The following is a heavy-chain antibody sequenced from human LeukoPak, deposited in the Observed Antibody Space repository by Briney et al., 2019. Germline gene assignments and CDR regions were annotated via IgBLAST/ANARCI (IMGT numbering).Heavy chain of an antibody. J-gene: IGHJ3*02. CDR2: IKQGGSER. CDR1: GFTFSSHW. CDR3: ARDRALYYDILTGYYTLDAFDI. V-gene: IGHV3-7*01. D-gene: IGHD3-9*01. Sequence: GGSLRLSYAGSGFTFSSHWMSWVRQAPGKGLEWVANIKQGGSERYYVDSVKGRFIISRDNAKNSLYLQMNSLRAEDTAVYYCARDRALYYDILTGYYTLDAFDIWGQGTMVTVSS.